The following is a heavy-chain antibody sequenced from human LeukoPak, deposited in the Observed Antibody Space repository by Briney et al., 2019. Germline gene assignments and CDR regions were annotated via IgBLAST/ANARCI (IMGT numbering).Heavy chain of an antibody. CDR3: ARDGAGPPQEAFDI. Sequence: GGSLRLSCAVSGFTISNYGMSWVRQAPGKGLEWVANIEQTESEKKYVDSVKGRFTISRDNVRSSLYLQMNNLRAEDTAVYYCARDGAGPPQEAFDIWGQGTVVTVCS. CDR2: IEQTESEK. V-gene: IGHV3-7*01. CDR1: GFTISNYG. J-gene: IGHJ3*02.